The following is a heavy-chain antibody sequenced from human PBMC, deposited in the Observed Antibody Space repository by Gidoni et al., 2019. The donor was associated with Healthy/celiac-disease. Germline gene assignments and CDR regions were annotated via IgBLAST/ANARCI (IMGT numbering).Heavy chain of an antibody. D-gene: IGHD2-2*01. CDR1: GFPLDDYT. V-gene: IGHV3-43*01. CDR2: IRWYGGST. J-gene: IGHJ5*02. Sequence: EVQLVESGGVVVQPGGSLRPSCAASGFPLDDYTMHWVRQVPGKGLEWVSVIRWYGGSTYYADSVKGRFTISRDNNKNSLYLQMNSLRTEDTALYYCAKDNECSSNSCYENWFDPWGQGTLVTVSS. CDR3: AKDNECSSNSCYENWFDP.